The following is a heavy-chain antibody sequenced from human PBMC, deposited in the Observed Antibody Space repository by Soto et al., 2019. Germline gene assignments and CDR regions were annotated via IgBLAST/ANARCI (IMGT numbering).Heavy chain of an antibody. V-gene: IGHV3-23*01. D-gene: IGHD3-22*01. CDR2: ISGSGGST. J-gene: IGHJ6*02. Sequence: RVRQAQGKGLEWVSAISGSGGSTYYADPVKGRFTISRDNSKNTLYLQMNSLRAEDTAVYYCAKGGPDDSSSNYHNYNYYYGMDVSGQGTTVTVPS. CDR3: AKGGPDDSSSNYHNYNYYYGMDV.